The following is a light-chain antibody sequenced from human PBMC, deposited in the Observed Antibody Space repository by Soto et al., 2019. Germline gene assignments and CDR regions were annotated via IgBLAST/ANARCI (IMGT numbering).Light chain of an antibody. CDR1: QSVSSN. J-gene: IGKJ4*01. Sequence: EIVLTQSPATLSLSPGERATLSCRASQSVSSNLAWYQQKPGQAPRLLIYDASTRATGIPARFSGSGSGTEFTLTISSLQSEDFAVYYWQQYNNWPLTFGGGTKVEIK. CDR3: QQYNNWPLT. V-gene: IGKV3D-15*01. CDR2: DAS.